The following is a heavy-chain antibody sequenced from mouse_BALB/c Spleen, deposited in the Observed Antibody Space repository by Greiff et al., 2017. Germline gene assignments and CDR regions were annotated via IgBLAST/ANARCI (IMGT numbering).Heavy chain of an antibody. CDR1: GYTFTSYV. J-gene: IGHJ2*01. Sequence: VQLQQSAAELARPGASVKMSCKASGYTFTSYVMHWVKQKPGQGLEWIGYINPYNDGTKYNEKFKGKATLTSDKSSSTAYMELSSLTSEDSAVYYCARGKDYRYASYFDYWGQGTTLTVSS. CDR3: ARGKDYRYASYFDY. D-gene: IGHD2-14*01. V-gene: IGHV1-14*01. CDR2: INPYNDGT.